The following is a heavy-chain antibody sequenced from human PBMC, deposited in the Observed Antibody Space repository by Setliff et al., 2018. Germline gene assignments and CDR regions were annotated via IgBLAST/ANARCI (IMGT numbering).Heavy chain of an antibody. CDR1: GFSFTDYL. CDR3: ARDPLGLEDITLFDY. CDR2: INLNTGNI. V-gene: IGHV1-2*02. Sequence: GPSVKVSCKASGFSFTDYLMNWMRQAPEQGLEWMGRINLNTGNIFYAQEFQGRVTLTRDTSTSIAYMELTGLRYDDTAIYYCARDPLGLEDITLFDYWGQGTLVTVSS. D-gene: IGHD3-16*01. J-gene: IGHJ4*02.